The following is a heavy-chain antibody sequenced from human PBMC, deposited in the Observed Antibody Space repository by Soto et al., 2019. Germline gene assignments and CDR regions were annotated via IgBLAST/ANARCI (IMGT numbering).Heavy chain of an antibody. Sequence: ASVKVSCKASGGTFSSYAISWVRQAPGQGLEWMGGIIPIFGTANYAQKFQGRVTITADESTSTAYMELSSLRSEDTAVYYCASSVVGTYYFDYWGQGTLVTVSS. CDR3: ASSVVGTYYFDY. V-gene: IGHV1-69*13. CDR2: IIPIFGTA. CDR1: GGTFSSYA. J-gene: IGHJ4*02. D-gene: IGHD1-26*01.